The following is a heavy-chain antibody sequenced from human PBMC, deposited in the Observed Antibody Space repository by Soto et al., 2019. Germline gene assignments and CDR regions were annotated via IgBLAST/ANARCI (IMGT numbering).Heavy chain of an antibody. D-gene: IGHD3-10*01. Sequence: ASGKVSGKASGWTFTRSSVEGVRQARGQRLEWIGWIVVGSGNTNYAQKFQERVTITRDMSTSTAYMELSSLRSEDTAVYYCAAADGSGSRFYYYSYGLDVWAQGPTVTVSS. V-gene: IGHV1-58*01. CDR2: IVVGSGNT. CDR3: AAADGSGSRFYYYSYGLDV. J-gene: IGHJ6*02. CDR1: GWTFTRSS.